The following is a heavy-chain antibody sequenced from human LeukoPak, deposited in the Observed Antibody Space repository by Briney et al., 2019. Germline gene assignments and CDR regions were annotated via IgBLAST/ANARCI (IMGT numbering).Heavy chain of an antibody. Sequence: ASVKVSCKASGYTFTSYAMHWVRQAPGQRLEWMGWSNAGNGNTKYSQEFQGRVTITRDTSISTAYMELSRLRSDDTAVYYCAREGAGGSWAGYWGQGTLVTVSS. V-gene: IGHV1-3*02. J-gene: IGHJ4*02. D-gene: IGHD1-26*01. CDR3: AREGAGGSWAGY. CDR1: GYTFTSYA. CDR2: SNAGNGNT.